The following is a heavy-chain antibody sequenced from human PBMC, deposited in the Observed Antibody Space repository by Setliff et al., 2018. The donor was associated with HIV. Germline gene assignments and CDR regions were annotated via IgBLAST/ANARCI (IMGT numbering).Heavy chain of an antibody. CDR1: GASISSDS. V-gene: IGHV4-59*01. CDR3: AKGGASSHWLGP. D-gene: IGHD3-16*01. J-gene: IGHJ5*02. Sequence: PSETLSLTCTVSGASISSDSWSWIRQSPGKGLEWIDFILNREITNYNPSLQSRVSISMDTSKNQFSLKLHSVTAADTAIYHCAKGGASSHWLGPWGQGTLVTVPQ. CDR2: ILNREIT.